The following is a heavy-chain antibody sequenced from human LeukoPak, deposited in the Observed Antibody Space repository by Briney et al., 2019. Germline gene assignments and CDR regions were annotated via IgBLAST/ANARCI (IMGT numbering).Heavy chain of an antibody. CDR1: GFTFSSYA. CDR3: ARDHLRYDFSGGYYVFDF. V-gene: IGHV3-30-3*01. D-gene: IGHD3-3*01. CDR2: ISYDGSDK. Sequence: GGSLRLSCAASGFTFSSYAMHWVRQAPGKGLEWVEVISYDGSDKYYADSVQGRFLISRDGSTETMYLQMNSLRLEDTAVYYCARDHLRYDFSGGYYVFDFRGQGTLVSVSS. J-gene: IGHJ4*02.